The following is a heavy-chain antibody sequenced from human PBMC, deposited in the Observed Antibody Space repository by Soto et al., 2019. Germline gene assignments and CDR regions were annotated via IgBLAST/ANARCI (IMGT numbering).Heavy chain of an antibody. J-gene: IGHJ4*02. D-gene: IGHD3-9*01. V-gene: IGHV4-39*01. CDR2: IYYSGST. CDR1: GGSISSSSYY. CDR3: ARLEGLATISYYFDF. Sequence: QLQLQESGPGLVKPSEALSLTCSVSGGSISSSSYYWGWIRQPPGKGLEWIGSIYYSGSTYYNPSLKRRVTISIAKSKTQFSLKLSSLPAAATAVYYCARLEGLATISYYFDFWGQGTLVTVSS.